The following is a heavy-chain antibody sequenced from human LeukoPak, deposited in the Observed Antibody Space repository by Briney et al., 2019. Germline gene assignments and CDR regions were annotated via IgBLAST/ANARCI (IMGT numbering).Heavy chain of an antibody. D-gene: IGHD5-18*01. J-gene: IGHJ3*02. CDR1: GGSISSYY. Sequence: PSETLSLTCTVSGGSISSYYWSWLRQPPGKGLEWIGYIYYSGSTNYNPSLKSRVTISVDTSKNQFSLKLSSVTAADTAVYYCASTGRVYTYGSSAFDIWGQGTMVTVS. V-gene: IGHV4-59*12. CDR3: ASTGRVYTYGSSAFDI. CDR2: IYYSGST.